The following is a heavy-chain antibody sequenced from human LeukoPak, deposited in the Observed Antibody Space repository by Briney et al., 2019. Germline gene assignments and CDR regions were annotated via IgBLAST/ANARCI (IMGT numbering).Heavy chain of an antibody. CDR1: GFTFSSYS. D-gene: IGHD6-19*01. CDR3: ARYSSRWYALDY. V-gene: IGHV3-30*03. Sequence: GGSLRLSCAASGFTFSSYSMHWVRQAPGEGLEWVAVISYDGSNKYYADSVKGRFTISRDNSKNTLYLQMNSLRAEDTAVYYCARYSSRWYALDYWGQGTLVTVSS. CDR2: ISYDGSNK. J-gene: IGHJ4*02.